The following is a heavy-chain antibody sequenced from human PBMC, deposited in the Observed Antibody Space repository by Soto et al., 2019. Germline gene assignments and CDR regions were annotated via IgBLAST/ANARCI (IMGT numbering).Heavy chain of an antibody. CDR2: IIPIFGTA. CDR1: GGTFSSYS. CDR3: ARDGGRHSGGIDY. Sequence: QVQLVQSGAEVKKPGSSVKVSSKASGGTFSSYSINWVRQAPGQGLEWMGEIIPIFGTANYAQKFQGRVTITADESTSTAYMELSSLRSEDTAVYYCARDGGRHSGGIDYWVQGTLVTVSS. J-gene: IGHJ4*02. D-gene: IGHD1-26*01. V-gene: IGHV1-69*01.